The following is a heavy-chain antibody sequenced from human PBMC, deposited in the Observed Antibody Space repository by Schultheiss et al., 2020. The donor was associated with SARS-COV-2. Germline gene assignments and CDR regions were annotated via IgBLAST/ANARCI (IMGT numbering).Heavy chain of an antibody. D-gene: IGHD1-26*01. Sequence: SETLSLTCTVSGGSISSSSYYWSWIRQPPGKGLEWIGEINHSGSTNYNPSLKSRVTISVDTSKNQFSLKLSSVTAADTALYYCAKDKGWEPENAFDIWGQGTMVTVSS. J-gene: IGHJ3*02. CDR1: GGSISSSSYY. V-gene: IGHV4-39*07. CDR3: AKDKGWEPENAFDI. CDR2: INHSGST.